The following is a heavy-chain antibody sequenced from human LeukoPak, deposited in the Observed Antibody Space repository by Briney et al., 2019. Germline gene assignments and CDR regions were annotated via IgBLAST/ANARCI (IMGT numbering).Heavy chain of an antibody. J-gene: IGHJ4*02. V-gene: IGHV4-39*01. CDR2: IDYSGST. D-gene: IGHD3-22*01. Sequence: PSETLSLTCTVSGGSISSYYWGWIRQPPGKGLEWIGSIDYSGSTYYNPSLKSRVTISVDTSKNQFSLNLSSVTAADTAVYYCARTITVIKRYFDFWGQGTLVTVSS. CDR3: ARTITVIKRYFDF. CDR1: GGSISSYY.